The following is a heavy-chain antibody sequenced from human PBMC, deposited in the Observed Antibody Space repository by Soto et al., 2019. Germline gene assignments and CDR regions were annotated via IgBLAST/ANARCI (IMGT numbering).Heavy chain of an antibody. CDR2: IYHSGST. CDR1: GGSISSGGYS. J-gene: IGHJ5*02. Sequence: QLQLQESGSGLVKPSQTLSLTCAVSGGSISSGGYSWSWIRQPPGKGLEWIGYIYHSGSTYYNPSLKSRVTISVDRSKNQFSLKLSSATAADTAVYYCARVAYCGGDCYRGFDPWGQGTLVTVSS. CDR3: ARVAYCGGDCYRGFDP. D-gene: IGHD2-21*02. V-gene: IGHV4-30-2*01.